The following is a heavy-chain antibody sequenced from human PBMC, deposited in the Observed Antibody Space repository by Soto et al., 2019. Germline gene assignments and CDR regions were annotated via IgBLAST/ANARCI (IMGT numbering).Heavy chain of an antibody. CDR1: GFTFSSYA. J-gene: IGHJ4*02. D-gene: IGHD2-21*02. CDR2: ISGSGGTT. Sequence: EVQLLESGGGLVQPGGSLRLSCAASGFTFSSYAMSWVRQAPGRGLEWVSAISGSGGTTYYGDSVRGRFTVSRDNSRDTLYLQMNSLRADDPALYYCARNCGGDCYTNFDYWGQGTLVTVSS. V-gene: IGHV3-23*01. CDR3: ARNCGGDCYTNFDY.